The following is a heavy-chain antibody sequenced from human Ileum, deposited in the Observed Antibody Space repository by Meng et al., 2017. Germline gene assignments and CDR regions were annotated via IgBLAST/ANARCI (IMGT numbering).Heavy chain of an antibody. D-gene: IGHD2-21*02. CDR1: GFTFSGFW. V-gene: IGHV3-7*01. Sequence: GESLKISCAGSGFTFSGFWMSWVRQAPGKGLEWVANINQGGSDKYYMDSVKGRFTISRDNAESSLSLQMNSLRAEDTAVYYCARIFCTATDCYYDYWGQGTLVTVS. CDR2: INQGGSDK. CDR3: ARIFCTATDCYYDY. J-gene: IGHJ4*02.